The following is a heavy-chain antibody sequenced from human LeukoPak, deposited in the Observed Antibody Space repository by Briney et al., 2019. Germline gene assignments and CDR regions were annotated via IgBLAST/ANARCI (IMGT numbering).Heavy chain of an antibody. CDR3: ARDPSGVVVAGSNYYYMDV. Sequence: PGGSLRLSCAASGFTFSSYAMSWVRQAPGKGLEWVSYISSSRSIIYYADSVKGRFTISRDNVKNSLYLQMNSLRAEDTAVYYCARDPSGVVVAGSNYYYMDVWGKGTTVTVSS. J-gene: IGHJ6*03. CDR1: GFTFSSYA. D-gene: IGHD2-2*01. CDR2: ISSSRSII. V-gene: IGHV3-48*01.